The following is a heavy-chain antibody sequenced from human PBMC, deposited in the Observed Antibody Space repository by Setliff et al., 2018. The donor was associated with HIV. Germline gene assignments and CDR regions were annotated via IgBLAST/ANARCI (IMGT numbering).Heavy chain of an antibody. CDR3: VSRMAGHYYYYMDV. Sequence: ASVKVSCKASAYSFSKYGISWVRQAPGQGLEWMGWISGFNGNTKYGQNFQGRVTMTMATSTSTVYMELRSLRADDTAVYYCVSRMAGHYYYYMDVWCKGTTVTVSS. CDR2: ISGFNGNT. CDR1: AYSFSKYG. D-gene: IGHD6-19*01. V-gene: IGHV1-18*01. J-gene: IGHJ6*03.